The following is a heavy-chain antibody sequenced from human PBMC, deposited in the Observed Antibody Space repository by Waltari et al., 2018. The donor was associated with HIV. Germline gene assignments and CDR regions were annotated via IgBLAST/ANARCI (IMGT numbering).Heavy chain of an antibody. CDR2: ISWNSGSI. D-gene: IGHD6-6*01. V-gene: IGHV3-9*01. CDR1: GFNFEDYA. CDR3: TTGRLPSSVRFDY. J-gene: IGHJ4*01. Sequence: EVNLVESGGGLVQPGRSLRLSCAASGFNFEDYAMACVRQAPGKGLEWVSGISWNSGSIDYVDSVKRRFTISRDNGKNSLYLQMNSLRPEDTAFYYCTTGRLPSSVRFDYWGRGTLVTVSS.